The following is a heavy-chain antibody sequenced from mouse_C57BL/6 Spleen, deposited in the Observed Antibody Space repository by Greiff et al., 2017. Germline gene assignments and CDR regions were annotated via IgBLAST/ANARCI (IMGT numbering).Heavy chain of an antibody. CDR3: ARGPDYGSSLAWFAY. CDR1: GFTFSSYA. D-gene: IGHD1-1*01. CDR2: ISDGGSYT. J-gene: IGHJ3*01. V-gene: IGHV5-4*01. Sequence: EVQLVESGGGLVKPGGSLKLSCAASGFTFSSYAMSWVRQTPEKRLEWVATISDGGSYTYYPDNVKGRFTISRDNAKNNLYLQMSHLKSEDTAMYYCARGPDYGSSLAWFAYWGQGTLVTVSA.